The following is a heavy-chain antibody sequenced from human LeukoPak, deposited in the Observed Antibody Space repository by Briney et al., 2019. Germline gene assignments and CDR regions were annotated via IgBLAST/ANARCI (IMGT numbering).Heavy chain of an antibody. CDR1: GGSIRSSYYY. D-gene: IGHD1/OR15-1a*01. Sequence: KTSETLSLTCTVSGGSIRSSYYYWGWIRQPPGKGLEWIGSIYDSGSTYYNPSLKSRVTISVDRSKNQFSLKLSSVTAAGTAVYYCARFLGEHDAFDIWGQGTMVTVSS. V-gene: IGHV4-39*07. CDR2: IYDSGST. CDR3: ARFLGEHDAFDI. J-gene: IGHJ3*02.